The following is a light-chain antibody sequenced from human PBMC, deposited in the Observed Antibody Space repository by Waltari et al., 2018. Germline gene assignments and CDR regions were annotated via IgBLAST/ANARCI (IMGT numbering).Light chain of an antibody. V-gene: IGKV1-5*01. Sequence: IQMTQSPSTLSASVGDRVTITCRASQTISTWLAWYQHKPGQAPKLLIYDASTIQSGVPSRFSGSGSGTEFSLTISTLQPDDFATYYCQQYSGYSGIFGGGTKVEIK. CDR1: QTISTW. J-gene: IGKJ4*01. CDR2: DAS. CDR3: QQYSGYSGI.